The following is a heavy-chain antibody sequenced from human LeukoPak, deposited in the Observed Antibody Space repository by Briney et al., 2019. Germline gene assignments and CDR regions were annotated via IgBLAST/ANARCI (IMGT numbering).Heavy chain of an antibody. D-gene: IGHD5-18*01. CDR1: GYTFTSYG. CDR2: ISAYNGNT. Sequence: ASVKVSCKASGYTFTSYGISWVRQAPGQGLEWMGWISAYNGNTNYAQKFQGRVTMTRDTSTGTVYMELSSLRSEDTAVYYCAREKVDTAMVTFSYWGQGTLVTVSS. V-gene: IGHV1-18*01. J-gene: IGHJ4*02. CDR3: AREKVDTAMVTFSY.